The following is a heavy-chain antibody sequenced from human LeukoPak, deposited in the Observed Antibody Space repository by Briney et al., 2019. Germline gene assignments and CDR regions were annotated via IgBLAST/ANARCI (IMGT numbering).Heavy chain of an antibody. D-gene: IGHD1-7*01. CDR1: GFTFSSSW. J-gene: IGHJ4*02. CDR3: AKLLGTATRYDY. Sequence: GGSLRLSCVTSGFTFSSSWMSWVRQAPGKGLEWVASINPDGSTRHHVDSLKGRFTISRDNAKKSLFLQMGALRAEDTAVYFCAKLLGTATRYDYWDLGTLVIVSS. CDR2: INPDGSTR. V-gene: IGHV3-7*01.